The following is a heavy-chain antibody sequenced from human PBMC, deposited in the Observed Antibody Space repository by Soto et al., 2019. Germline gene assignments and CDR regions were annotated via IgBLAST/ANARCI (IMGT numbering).Heavy chain of an antibody. CDR2: LYPGDPES. V-gene: IGHV5-51*01. D-gene: IGHD2-21*01. J-gene: IGHJ4*02. Sequence: GESLKISCKGSGYRFSTYWIGWVRQRPGKGLEWMGVLYPGDPESRYSPSFRGQVSISVDQSISTAYLQWSSLTASDTGMYYCATHAGGAYSFKYWGQGTLVTVS. CDR1: GYRFSTYW. CDR3: ATHAGGAYSFKY.